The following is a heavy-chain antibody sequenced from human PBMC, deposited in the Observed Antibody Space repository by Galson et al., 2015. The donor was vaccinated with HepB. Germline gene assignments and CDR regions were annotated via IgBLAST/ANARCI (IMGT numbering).Heavy chain of an antibody. CDR1: GFTFRSHW. D-gene: IGHD2-2*01. CDR2: INSDGSST. V-gene: IGHV3-74*01. CDR3: ARAPGGCSSTICSSYYMDV. Sequence: SLRLSCAASGFTFRSHWMHWVRQAPGKGLVWVSHINSDGSSTSYADSVKGRFTISRDNAKNTVYLQMNSLTADDTAVYSCARAPGGCSSTICSSYYMDVWGKGTTVTVSS. J-gene: IGHJ6*03.